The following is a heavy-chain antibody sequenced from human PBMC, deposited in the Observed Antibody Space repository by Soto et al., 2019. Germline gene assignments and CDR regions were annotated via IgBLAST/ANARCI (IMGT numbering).Heavy chain of an antibody. J-gene: IGHJ4*02. CDR3: AKNQQVVHLWAFDY. V-gene: IGHV3-23*01. D-gene: IGHD6-6*01. CDR2: IIGSGGDT. CDR1: GFIFSNYA. Sequence: GGSLRLSCAASGFIFSNYAMGWVRQAPGKGLEWVSAIIGSGGDTYYIDSVKGRFTISRDNSKNTLYLQMSSLRAEDTAVYYCAKNQQVVHLWAFDYWGPGALVTSPQ.